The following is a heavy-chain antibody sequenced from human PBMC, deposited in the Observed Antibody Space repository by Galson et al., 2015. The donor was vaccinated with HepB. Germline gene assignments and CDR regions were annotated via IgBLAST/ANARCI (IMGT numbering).Heavy chain of an antibody. V-gene: IGHV4-34*01. CDR3: ARGFTTSSADAFDM. CDR2: INDSGRT. CDR1: GGSFSGYY. D-gene: IGHD1-14*01. Sequence: ETLSLTCAVYGGSFSGYYWSWIRQPPGKGLEWIGEINDSGRTNYNESLKSRVTMSVDTSRNHFSLKITSLTAADTAMYYCARGFTTSSADAFDMWGQGTMVTVSS. J-gene: IGHJ3*02.